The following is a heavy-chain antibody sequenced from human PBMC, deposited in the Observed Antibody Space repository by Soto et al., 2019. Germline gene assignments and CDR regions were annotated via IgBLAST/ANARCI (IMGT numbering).Heavy chain of an antibody. Sequence: QLQLQESGPGLVKPSETLSLTCTVSGGSISSSSYYWGWIRQPPGKGLEWIGSIYYSGSTYYNPSLKSRVTISVDTSKNQFSLKLSSVTAADTAVYYCARPTYYDYIWVSSHAFDIWGQGTMVTVSS. CDR2: IYYSGST. CDR1: GGSISSSSYY. CDR3: ARPTYYDYIWVSSHAFDI. V-gene: IGHV4-39*01. D-gene: IGHD3-16*01. J-gene: IGHJ3*02.